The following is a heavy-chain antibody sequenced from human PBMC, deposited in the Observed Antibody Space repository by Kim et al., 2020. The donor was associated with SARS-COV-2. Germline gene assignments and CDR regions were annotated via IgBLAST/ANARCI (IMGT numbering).Heavy chain of an antibody. Sequence: SETLSLTCTVSGGSISSYYWSWIRQPPGKGLEWIGYIYYSGSTNYNPSLKSRVTISVDTSKNQFSLKLSSVTAADTAVYYCARLDFCGELFGVYCAFDIWGQGTMVTVSS. V-gene: IGHV4-59*13. J-gene: IGHJ3*02. D-gene: IGHD3-10*01. CDR2: IYYSGST. CDR3: ARLDFCGELFGVYCAFDI. CDR1: GGSISSYY.